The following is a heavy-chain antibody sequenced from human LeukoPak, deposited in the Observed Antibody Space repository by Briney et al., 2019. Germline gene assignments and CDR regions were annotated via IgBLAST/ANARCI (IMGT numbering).Heavy chain of an antibody. V-gene: IGHV4-59*08. Sequence: SETLSLTCTVSNGSFNSYYWTWIRQPPGKGLEWIGFVYYSGRSGSTNYNPSLTRRVTISVDTSENQFYLKLTSLTAADTAMYYCARRSRSSGWGGNLDSWGQGTLVTVSS. D-gene: IGHD6-19*01. CDR1: NGSFNSYY. CDR3: ARRSRSSGWGGNLDS. CDR2: VYYSGRSGST. J-gene: IGHJ4*02.